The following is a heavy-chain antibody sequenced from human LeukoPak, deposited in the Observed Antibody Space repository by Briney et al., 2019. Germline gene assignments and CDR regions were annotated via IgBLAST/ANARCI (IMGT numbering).Heavy chain of an antibody. J-gene: IGHJ4*02. D-gene: IGHD3-10*01. V-gene: IGHV3-33*08. CDR1: GFTFSSDA. CDR2: IWYDGSNK. CDR3: ARDRGYYFDY. Sequence: GGSLRLSCIGTGFTFSSDAMGWVRQAPGKGLEWVAVIWYDGSNKYYADSVKGRFTISRDNSKNTLYLQMNSLRAEDTAVYYCARDRGYYFDYWGQGTLVTVSS.